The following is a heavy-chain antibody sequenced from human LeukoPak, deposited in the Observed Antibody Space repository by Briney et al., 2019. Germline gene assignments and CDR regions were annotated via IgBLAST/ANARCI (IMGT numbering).Heavy chain of an antibody. Sequence: PGGSLRLSCAASGFTFSRYWMSWVRQAPGKGLEWVANIKEDGSEKYYVDSVKGRFTISRDNAKNSLYLQMNSLRAEDTAVYYCARVGEMAGFDYWGQGTLVTVSS. CDR1: GFTFSRYW. CDR2: IKEDGSEK. J-gene: IGHJ4*02. V-gene: IGHV3-7*05. CDR3: ARVGEMAGFDY. D-gene: IGHD5-24*01.